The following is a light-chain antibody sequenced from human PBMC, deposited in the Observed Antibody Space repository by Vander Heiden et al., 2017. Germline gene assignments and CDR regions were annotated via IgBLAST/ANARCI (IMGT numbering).Light chain of an antibody. Sequence: QTALTQPAPVSGSPGPSITISCTGTSSDVGAYNYVSWYQQHPSKAPKVMISDVSNRPSGVSNRFSGSKSGNTASLTISGLQAEDEADYYCSSYTSSLTRVFGSGTKVTVL. V-gene: IGLV2-14*01. J-gene: IGLJ1*01. CDR3: SSYTSSLTRV. CDR2: DVS. CDR1: SSDVGAYNY.